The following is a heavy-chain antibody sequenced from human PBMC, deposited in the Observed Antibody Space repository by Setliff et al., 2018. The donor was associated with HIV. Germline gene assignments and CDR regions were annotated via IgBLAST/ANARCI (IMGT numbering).Heavy chain of an antibody. CDR1: GGSIGIHY. CDR3: ASRIYYYDSNNFLREEGFDP. J-gene: IGHJ5*02. V-gene: IGHV4-59*08. D-gene: IGHD3-22*01. Sequence: ASETLSLTCAVSGGSIGIHYWSWIRQPPGKGLEWIGTVYHTGSTIYNPSLQSRVIMSVDTSRNQFSLNLTSVTAADTAVYYCASRIYYYDSNNFLREEGFDPWGQGTLVTVSS. CDR2: VYHTGST.